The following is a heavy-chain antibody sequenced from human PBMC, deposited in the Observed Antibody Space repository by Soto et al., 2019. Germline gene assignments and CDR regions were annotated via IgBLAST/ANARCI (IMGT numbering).Heavy chain of an antibody. CDR2: IFSSGST. CDR1: GGSINTFY. D-gene: IGHD5-12*01. Sequence: SETLSLTCTVSGGSINTFYWSWVRQPAGKGLEWIGRIFSSGSTSFNPSLESRVAMSVDTSKNHFPLNLSSVTAADMAVYYCAREGSYSAYNFAHGIQLWSFDFWGQGALVTVS. CDR3: AREGSYSAYNFAHGIQLWSFDF. V-gene: IGHV4-4*07. J-gene: IGHJ4*02.